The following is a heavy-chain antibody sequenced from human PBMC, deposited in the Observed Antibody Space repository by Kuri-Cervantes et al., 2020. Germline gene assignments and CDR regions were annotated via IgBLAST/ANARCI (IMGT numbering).Heavy chain of an antibody. Sequence: GESLKISCAASGFTFSSYSMNWVRQAPGKGLEWVSSISSSSSTIYYADSVKGRFTISRDNAKNSLYLQMNSLRDEDTAVYYCARDRGSSGYYPPWYFDLWSRGTLVTVSS. J-gene: IGHJ2*01. V-gene: IGHV3-48*02. CDR1: GFTFSSYS. D-gene: IGHD3-22*01. CDR3: ARDRGSSGYYPPWYFDL. CDR2: ISSSSSTI.